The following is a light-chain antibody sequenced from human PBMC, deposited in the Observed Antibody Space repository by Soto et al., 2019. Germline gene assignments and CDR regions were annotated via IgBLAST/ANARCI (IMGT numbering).Light chain of an antibody. CDR2: DDS. J-gene: IGLJ1*01. CDR3: QVWDNGSDHYV. V-gene: IGLV3-21*02. Sequence: SYVLTQPPSVSVAPRQTATITCGGDNIGSKSVHWYQQKPGQAPVLVVYDDSDRPSGIPDRFSGSNSGNTATLTISRVEAGDEADYFCQVWDNGSDHYVFGLGTKLTVL. CDR1: NIGSKS.